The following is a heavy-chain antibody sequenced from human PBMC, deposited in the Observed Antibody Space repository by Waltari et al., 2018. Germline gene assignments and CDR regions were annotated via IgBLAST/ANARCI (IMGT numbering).Heavy chain of an antibody. CDR1: GYSFTSYW. D-gene: IGHD6-19*01. Sequence: EVQLVQSGAEVKKPGESLKISCKGSGYSFTSYWIGGGVQMPGKGLEWMGIIYPGDSDTRSSPSFQGQVTISADKSISTAYLQWSSLKASDTAMYYCASSAQRYYYYMDVWGKGTTVTVSS. CDR2: IYPGDSDT. J-gene: IGHJ6*03. CDR3: ASSAQRYYYYMDV. V-gene: IGHV5-51*01.